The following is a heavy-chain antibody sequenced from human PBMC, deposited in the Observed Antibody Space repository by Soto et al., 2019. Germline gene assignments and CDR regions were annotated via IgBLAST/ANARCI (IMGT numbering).Heavy chain of an antibody. D-gene: IGHD3-10*01. CDR3: STYPGDN. CDR1: GFSFSSAW. Sequence: EVQLVESGGGLVKPGGSLRLSCAASGFSFSSAWMSWVRQAPGMGLEWVGHMKSQSDGGTTDYAAPVKGRFSISRDDSKNTLYLQMNSLKTEDTAVYYCSTYPGDNWGQGTLVTVSS. V-gene: IGHV3-15*01. J-gene: IGHJ4*02. CDR2: MKSQSDGGTT.